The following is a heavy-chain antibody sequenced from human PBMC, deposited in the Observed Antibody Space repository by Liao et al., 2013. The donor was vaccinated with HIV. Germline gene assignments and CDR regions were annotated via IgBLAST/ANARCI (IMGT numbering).Heavy chain of an antibody. V-gene: IGHV4-59*01. CDR2: IYYSGST. Sequence: QVQLEESGPGLVKPSETLSLTCTVSGGSISSYYWSWIRQSPGKGLDWLGYIYYSGSTNYNPSLKSRVTISLDMSKNQFSLKLSSVTAADTAMYYCARVPAVPRGGFDVWGRRDNGHRLL. CDR3: ARVPAVPRGGFDV. D-gene: IGHD1-26*01. CDR1: GGSISSYY. J-gene: IGHJ3*01.